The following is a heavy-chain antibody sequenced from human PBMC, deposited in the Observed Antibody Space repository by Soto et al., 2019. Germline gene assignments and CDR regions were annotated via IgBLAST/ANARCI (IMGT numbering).Heavy chain of an antibody. Sequence: PSETLSLTCTVSGGSISSSSYYWGWIRQPPGKGLEWIGSIYYSGSTYYNPSLKSRVTISVDTSKNQFSLKLSSVTAADTAVYYCARLWAGTNWFDPWGQGTLVTVSS. J-gene: IGHJ5*02. CDR1: GGSISSSSYY. D-gene: IGHD3-16*01. V-gene: IGHV4-39*01. CDR3: ARLWAGTNWFDP. CDR2: IYYSGST.